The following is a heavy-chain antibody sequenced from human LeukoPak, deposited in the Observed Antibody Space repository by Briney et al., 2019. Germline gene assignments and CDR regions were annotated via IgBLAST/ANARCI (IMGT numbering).Heavy chain of an antibody. V-gene: IGHV4-39*01. D-gene: IGHD1-26*01. J-gene: IGHJ4*02. CDR3: ARYLVGTGAPFTFDY. CDR1: GDSITSNNYF. CDR2: IYYTGTT. Sequence: SETLSLTCTVSGDSITSNNYFWGWIRQPPGKGGEWFVNIYYTGTTYYNPSLKSRVTISVGTSKNQFSLKLSSVTAADTAVYYCARYLVGTGAPFTFDYWGQGTLVTVSS.